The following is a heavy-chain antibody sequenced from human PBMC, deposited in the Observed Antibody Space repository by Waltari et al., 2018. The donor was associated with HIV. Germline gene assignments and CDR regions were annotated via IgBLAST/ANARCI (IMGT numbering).Heavy chain of an antibody. D-gene: IGHD3-10*01. CDR1: GFTFSNLW. CDR3: ARRHATEGVLDL. J-gene: IGHJ2*01. Sequence: EVQLLESGGGLVQPGGSLRLSCAASGFTFSNLWMHWVLQVPGKGPVWISRLSGNGTTNLYADSVKGRFTISRYNTRDALYLQMNSLRVEDTAVYYCARRHATEGVLDLWGRGTLVTVSS. V-gene: IGHV3-74*01. CDR2: LSGNGTTN.